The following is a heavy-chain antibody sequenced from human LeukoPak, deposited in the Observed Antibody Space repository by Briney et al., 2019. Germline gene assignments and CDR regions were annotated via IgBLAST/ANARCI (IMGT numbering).Heavy chain of an antibody. D-gene: IGHD2-15*01. V-gene: IGHV5-51*01. CDR2: IYPGDSDT. J-gene: IGHJ4*02. Sequence: GESLKISCQGSGYTFSNYWIGWVRQMPGKGLEWMGIIYPGDSDTRYSPSFQGQVTISADKYTSTAYLQWSSLKATDTAMYYCARGDGYFDYWGQGTLVTVSS. CDR3: ARGDGYFDY. CDR1: GYTFSNYW.